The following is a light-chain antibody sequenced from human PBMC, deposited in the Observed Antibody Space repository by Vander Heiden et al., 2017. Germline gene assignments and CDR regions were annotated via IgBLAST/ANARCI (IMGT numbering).Light chain of an antibody. CDR2: AAS. Sequence: DIQMTKSPSSLSASVGDRVTITCRASQSISSYLNWYQQKPGKAPKLLIYAASSLQSGVPSRFSGIGSGTDFTLTISSLQPEDFATYYCQQSYSTPLTFGGGTKVEIK. CDR3: QQSYSTPLT. CDR1: QSISSY. V-gene: IGKV1-39*01. J-gene: IGKJ4*01.